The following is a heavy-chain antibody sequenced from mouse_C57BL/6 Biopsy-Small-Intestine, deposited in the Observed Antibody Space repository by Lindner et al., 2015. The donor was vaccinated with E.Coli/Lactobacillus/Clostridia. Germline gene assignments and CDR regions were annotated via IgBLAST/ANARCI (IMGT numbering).Heavy chain of an antibody. V-gene: IGHV1-9*01. J-gene: IGHJ1*03. CDR3: AHYYGSSSYWYFDV. CDR2: ILPGSGST. CDR1: GYAFSSSW. D-gene: IGHD1-1*01. Sequence: VQLQESGPELVKPGASVKISCKASGYAFSSSWMNWVKQRPGHGLEWIGEILPGSGSTNYNEKFKGKATFTADTSSNTAYMQLSSLTTEDSAIYYCAHYYGSSSYWYFDVWGTGTTVTVSS.